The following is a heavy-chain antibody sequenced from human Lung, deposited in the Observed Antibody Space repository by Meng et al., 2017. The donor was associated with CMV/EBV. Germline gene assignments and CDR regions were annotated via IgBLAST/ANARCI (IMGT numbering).Heavy chain of an antibody. Sequence: GESXKISXVASGFMFSSYSLHWVRQAPGKGLEWVAVTSYDGSKKEYANSVKGRFTVSRDNSKNTLYLQMNTLRADDTAVYYCARADYANYDFWSGFPAFWGQGTRVTVSS. CDR2: TSYDGSKK. CDR1: GFMFSSYS. V-gene: IGHV3-30*04. J-gene: IGHJ4*02. D-gene: IGHD3-3*01. CDR3: ARADYANYDFWSGFPAF.